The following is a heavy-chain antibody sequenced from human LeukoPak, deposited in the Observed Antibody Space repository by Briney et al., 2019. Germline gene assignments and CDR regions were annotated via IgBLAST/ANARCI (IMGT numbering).Heavy chain of an antibody. J-gene: IGHJ4*02. CDR2: ISSSSSYI. CDR1: GFTFSSYS. Sequence: GGSLRLSCAASGFTFSSYSMNWVRQAPGKGLEWVSSISSSSSYIYYADSVKGRFTISRDNAKNSLYLQMNSLRAEDTAVYYCARDLTDLVGATYRGYWGQGTLVTVSS. D-gene: IGHD1-26*01. CDR3: ARDLTDLVGATYRGY. V-gene: IGHV3-21*01.